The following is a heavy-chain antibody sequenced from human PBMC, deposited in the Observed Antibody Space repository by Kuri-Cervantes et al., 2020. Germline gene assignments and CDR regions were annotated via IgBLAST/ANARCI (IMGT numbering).Heavy chain of an antibody. CDR3: AKIKGGVVIRNGYFQH. CDR2: ISGSGGST. D-gene: IGHD3-22*01. J-gene: IGHJ1*01. V-gene: IGHV3-23*01. Sequence: ESLKISCAASRFTFSTYGMNWVRQAPGKGLEWVSAISGSGGSTYNADSVKGRFTICRDNSKNTLYLQMNSLRAEDTAVYYCAKIKGGVVIRNGYFQHWGQGTLVTVSS. CDR1: RFTFSTYG.